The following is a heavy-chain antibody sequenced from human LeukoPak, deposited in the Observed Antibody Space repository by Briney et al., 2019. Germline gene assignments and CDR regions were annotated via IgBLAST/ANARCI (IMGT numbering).Heavy chain of an antibody. Sequence: GASVKVSCKASGYTFTGYYMHWVRQAPGQGLEWMGWINPNSGGTNYAQKFQGRVTMTRDTSISTAYMELSRLRSDDTAVYYCARDGASSGWLRRRVFDYWGQGTLVTVSS. CDR2: INPNSGGT. J-gene: IGHJ4*02. V-gene: IGHV1-2*02. CDR1: GYTFTGYY. D-gene: IGHD6-19*01. CDR3: ARDGASSGWLRRRVFDY.